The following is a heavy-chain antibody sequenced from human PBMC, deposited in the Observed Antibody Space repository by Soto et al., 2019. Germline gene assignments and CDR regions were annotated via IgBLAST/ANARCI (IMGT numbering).Heavy chain of an antibody. V-gene: IGHV4-59*08. D-gene: IGHD2-2*01. J-gene: IGHJ6*03. CDR3: ARHRPDRGYCSSTSCYAFYSYYMDV. CDR2: IYYSGST. CDR1: GGSISSYY. Sequence: QVQLQESGPGLVKPSETLSLTCTVSGGSISSYYWSWIRQPPGKGLEWIGYIYYSGSTNYNPSLKSRVTISVDTSKNQFSLKLSSVTAADTAVYYCARHRPDRGYCSSTSCYAFYSYYMDVWGKGTKVTVSS.